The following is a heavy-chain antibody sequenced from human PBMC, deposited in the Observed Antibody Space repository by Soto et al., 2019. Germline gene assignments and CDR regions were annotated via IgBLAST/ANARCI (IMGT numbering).Heavy chain of an antibody. Sequence: SKTLALTCTVSGECISRGGYYWSWIRQHPGKGLEWIGYIYYSGRTYYNPSLHSRVSIAVDTTENQFSLKLTSVTAADTSVYYCARGSFSSSSSWFDPWGRGTLVTVSS. CDR1: GECISRGGYY. CDR2: IYYSGRT. J-gene: IGHJ5*02. D-gene: IGHD6-6*01. V-gene: IGHV4-31*03. CDR3: ARGSFSSSSSWFDP.